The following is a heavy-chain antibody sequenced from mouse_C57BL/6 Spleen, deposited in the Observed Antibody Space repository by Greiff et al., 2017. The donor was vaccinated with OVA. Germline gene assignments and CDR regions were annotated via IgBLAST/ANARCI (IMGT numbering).Heavy chain of an antibody. CDR1: GYTFTSYG. V-gene: IGHV1-81*01. Sequence: VKLQESGAELARPGASVKLSCKASGYTFTSYGISWVKQRTGQGLEWIGEIYPRSGNTYYNEKFKGKATLTADKSSSTAYMELRSLTSEDSAVYFCAKKWDDYAMDYWGQGTSVTVSS. J-gene: IGHJ4*01. D-gene: IGHD4-1*01. CDR3: AKKWDDYAMDY. CDR2: IYPRSGNT.